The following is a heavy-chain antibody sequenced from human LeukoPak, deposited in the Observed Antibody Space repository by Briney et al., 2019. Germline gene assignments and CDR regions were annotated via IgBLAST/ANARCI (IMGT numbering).Heavy chain of an antibody. J-gene: IGHJ6*03. Sequence: AETLSLTCALDGGSSALYYCRWIRHPPGEWREWVGEMIQSGGTNYNPTLKRRVTVSVDTSKNQFSLKLSTVTAADTAVYYCARGREPRVATIRFYFMHVWGKGTTVPVS. V-gene: IGHV4-34*01. CDR2: MIQSGGT. D-gene: IGHD5-12*01. CDR1: GGSSALYY. CDR3: ARGREPRVATIRFYFMHV.